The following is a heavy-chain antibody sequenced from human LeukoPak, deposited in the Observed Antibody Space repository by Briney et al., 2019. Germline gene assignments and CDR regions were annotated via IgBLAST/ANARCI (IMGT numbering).Heavy chain of an antibody. Sequence: GSLRLSCAASGFTFSSYSMNWVRQAPGKGLEWVSSISSSSSYIYYADSVKGRFTISRDNAKNSLCVQMNSLRAEDTAVYYCARDRYYDSSGYTGEGYFDYWGQGTLVTVSS. CDR1: GFTFSSYS. CDR2: ISSSSSYI. J-gene: IGHJ4*02. CDR3: ARDRYYDSSGYTGEGYFDY. V-gene: IGHV3-21*01. D-gene: IGHD3-22*01.